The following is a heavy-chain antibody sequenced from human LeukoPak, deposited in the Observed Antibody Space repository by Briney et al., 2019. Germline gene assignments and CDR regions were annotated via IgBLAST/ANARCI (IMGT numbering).Heavy chain of an antibody. D-gene: IGHD6-13*01. CDR2: IRSKANGYAT. CDR1: GFTFSGSA. Sequence: PGGSLRLSCAASGFTFSGSAMHWVRQASGKGLEWVGRIRSKANGYATAYAASVKGRFTISRDDSKNTAYLQMNSLKTEDTAVYYCTRQSAAGTSHWGQGTLVTVSS. V-gene: IGHV3-73*01. J-gene: IGHJ4*02. CDR3: TRQSAAGTSH.